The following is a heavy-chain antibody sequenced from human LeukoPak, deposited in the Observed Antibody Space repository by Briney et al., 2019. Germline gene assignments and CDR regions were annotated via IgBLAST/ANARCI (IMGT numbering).Heavy chain of an antibody. CDR2: IYYSGST. V-gene: IGHV4-59*01. CDR1: GGSISTYY. J-gene: IGHJ4*02. D-gene: IGHD3-10*01. Sequence: SETLSLTCTVSGGSISTYYWSWIRQPPGKGLEWIGYIYYSGSTNYNPSLKSRVTISIDTSKNQFSLKLSSVTAADTAVYYCARIVGRTGAIIALFDYWGQGTLVTVSS. CDR3: ARIVGRTGAIIALFDY.